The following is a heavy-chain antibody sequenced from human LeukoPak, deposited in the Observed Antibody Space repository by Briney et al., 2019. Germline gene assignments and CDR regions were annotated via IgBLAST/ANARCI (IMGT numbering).Heavy chain of an antibody. CDR2: IYPGDSDV. CDR1: GYSFTGHW. Sequence: GESLKISSKVSGYSFTGHWLGWVRQMPGKGLVWMGVIYPGDSDVKYNPPFQGQVTISVDKSTNTAYLQWSSLKASDTAIYYCARRAYTYGRSGPFDFWGQGTLVTVS. CDR3: ARRAYTYGRSGPFDF. V-gene: IGHV5-51*01. D-gene: IGHD5-18*01. J-gene: IGHJ4*02.